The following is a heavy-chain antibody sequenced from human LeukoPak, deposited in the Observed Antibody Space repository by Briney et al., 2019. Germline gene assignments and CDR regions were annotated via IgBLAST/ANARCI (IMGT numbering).Heavy chain of an antibody. D-gene: IGHD5-18*01. CDR1: GFTFSSYA. CDR2: ISGSGGST. CDR3: ASRDTAMVALDY. V-gene: IGHV3-23*01. Sequence: GGSLRLSCAASGFTFSSYAMSWVRQAPGKGLEWVSAISGSGGSTYYADSVKGRFTISRDNSKNTLYLQMNSLRAEDTAVYYCASRDTAMVALDYWGQGTLVTVSS. J-gene: IGHJ4*02.